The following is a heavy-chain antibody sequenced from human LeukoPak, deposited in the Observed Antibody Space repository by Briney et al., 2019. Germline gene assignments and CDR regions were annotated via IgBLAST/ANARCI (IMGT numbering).Heavy chain of an antibody. CDR2: INHSGST. Sequence: SETLSLTCAVYGGSFSDYYWSWIRQPPGKGLEWIGEINHSGSTNYNPSLKSRVTISVDTSKNQFSLKLSSVTAADTAVYYCARGHPYDSSGYYYYYYYYMDVWGKGTTVTVSS. V-gene: IGHV4-34*01. J-gene: IGHJ6*03. CDR1: GGSFSDYY. D-gene: IGHD3-22*01. CDR3: ARGHPYDSSGYYYYYYYYMDV.